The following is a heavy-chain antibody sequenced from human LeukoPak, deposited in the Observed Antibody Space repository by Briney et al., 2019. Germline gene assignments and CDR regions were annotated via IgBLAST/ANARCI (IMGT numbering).Heavy chain of an antibody. D-gene: IGHD3-3*01. V-gene: IGHV4-39*01. Sequence: SETLSLTCPVSGGSISSSSYYWGWIRQPPGKGLEWIGSIYYSGSTYYNPSLKSRVTISVDTSKNQFSLKLSSVTAADTAVYYCARHLNSIFGVVTPDYWGQGTLVTVSS. CDR3: ARHLNSIFGVVTPDY. CDR2: IYYSGST. CDR1: GGSISSSSYY. J-gene: IGHJ4*02.